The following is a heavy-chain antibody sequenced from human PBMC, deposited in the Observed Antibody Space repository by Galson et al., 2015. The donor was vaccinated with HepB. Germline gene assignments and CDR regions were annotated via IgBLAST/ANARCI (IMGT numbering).Heavy chain of an antibody. CDR3: ARTMYGSGEKPRDYYYGMDV. J-gene: IGHJ6*02. D-gene: IGHD3-10*01. Sequence: SLRLSCAASGFTFSSYSMNWVRQAPGKGLEWVSSISSSSSYIYYADSVKGRFTISRDNAKNSLYLQMNSLRAEDTAVYYCARTMYGSGEKPRDYYYGMDVWGQGTTVTVSS. V-gene: IGHV3-21*01. CDR2: ISSSSSYI. CDR1: GFTFSSYS.